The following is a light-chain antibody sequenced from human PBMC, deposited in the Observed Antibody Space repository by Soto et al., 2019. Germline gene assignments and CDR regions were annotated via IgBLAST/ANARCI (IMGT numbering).Light chain of an antibody. V-gene: IGKV4-1*01. J-gene: IGKJ2*01. CDR1: QSVLYSSNNKNY. Sequence: DIVMTQSPDSLAVSLGERATINCKSSQSVLYSSNNKNYLAWYQQKPGQPPKLLIYWASTRESGVPDRFGGSGSGPDFTLTISSLHSEDVAVYHCEQDYGSPQHTFGQGTKLEIK. CDR2: WAS. CDR3: EQDYGSPQHT.